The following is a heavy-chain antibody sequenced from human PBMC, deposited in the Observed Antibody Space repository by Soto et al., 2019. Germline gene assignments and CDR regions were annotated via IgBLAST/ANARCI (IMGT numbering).Heavy chain of an antibody. CDR2: IYRSGSA. J-gene: IGHJ4*02. CDR1: GDSINNYY. CDR3: ARGGTRSADLPTY. D-gene: IGHD1-1*01. V-gene: IGHV4-4*07. Sequence: VRLQESGPGLVEPSETLSLTCSVSGDSINNYYWSWIRQPAGKGLEWIGRIYRSGSANYNPSLKTRGTMSVDTSKTQVFLSVNSVPAADTAVYFCARGGTRSADLPTYWGQGIQVIVSS.